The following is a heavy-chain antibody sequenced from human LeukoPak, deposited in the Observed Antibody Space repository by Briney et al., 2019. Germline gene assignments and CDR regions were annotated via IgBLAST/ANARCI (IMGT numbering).Heavy chain of an antibody. CDR1: DGSIISSTFY. J-gene: IGHJ4*02. CDR3: ARHRRYYDTNEYHPPGF. Sequence: PSETLSLTCTVSDGSIISSTFYWGWVRQPPGKGLEWIGSIYYSGSTYYSPSLKSRVTISVDTSKNQFSLKVNSVTAADTAVYYCARHRRYYDTNEYHPPGFWGQGALVIVSS. V-gene: IGHV4-39*01. D-gene: IGHD3-16*01. CDR2: IYYSGST.